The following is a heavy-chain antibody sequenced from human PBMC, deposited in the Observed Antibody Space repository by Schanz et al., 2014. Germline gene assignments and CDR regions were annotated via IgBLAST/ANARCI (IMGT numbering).Heavy chain of an antibody. J-gene: IGHJ3*02. CDR2: IGVDGTTT. CDR3: AKGRFGELSAFDI. CDR1: GFSFTTYA. V-gene: IGHV3-23*04. Sequence: VQLVDSGGGLVKPGGSLRLSCASSGFSFTTYAISWVRQAPGKGLEWVSVIGVDGTTTYYADSVKGRFTISRDNSKNTLYLQMNSLRAEDTAVYYCAKGRFGELSAFDIWGQGTMVIVSS. D-gene: IGHD3-10*01.